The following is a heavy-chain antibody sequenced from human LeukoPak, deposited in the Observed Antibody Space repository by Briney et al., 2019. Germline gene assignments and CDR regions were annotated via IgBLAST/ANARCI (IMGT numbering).Heavy chain of an antibody. D-gene: IGHD4-11*01. CDR1: GYTFTGYY. V-gene: IGHV1-2*02. J-gene: IGHJ5*02. CDR2: INPNSGGT. CDR3: ARASDYSRPNDL. Sequence: SVKVSCKASGYTFTGYYMHWVRQAPGQGPEWMGCINPNSGGTNYAQKFQGRVTMTRDTSISTAYMELSRLRSDDTAVYYCARASDYSRPNDLWGQGTLATVSS.